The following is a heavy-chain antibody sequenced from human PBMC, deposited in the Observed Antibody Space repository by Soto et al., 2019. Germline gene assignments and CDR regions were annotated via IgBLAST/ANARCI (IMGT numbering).Heavy chain of an antibody. J-gene: IGHJ4*02. V-gene: IGHV4-59*12. CDR2: ISFSGAT. Sequence: SETLSLTCTVSGVSITSYFWSWIRQTPGKGLDWIGSISFSGATYSNPSLKGRAALSVDTSENHLSLNLNSVTAADTAVYYCARGQRRGGSSGWSLWGQGTLVTVSS. CDR3: ARGQRRGGSSGWSL. CDR1: GVSITSYF. D-gene: IGHD6-19*01.